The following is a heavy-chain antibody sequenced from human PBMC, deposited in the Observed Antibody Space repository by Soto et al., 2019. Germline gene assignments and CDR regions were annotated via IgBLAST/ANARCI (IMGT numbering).Heavy chain of an antibody. CDR2: ISWDGGSA. D-gene: IGHD5-18*01. CDR1: GFTFYDYT. CDR3: AKDMYSGYSYYYYYYGMDV. V-gene: IGHV3-43*01. Sequence: GGSLRLSCAASGFTFYDYTMHWVRQAPGKGLEWVSLISWDGGSAYYADSVKGRFTNSRDNSKNSLYLQMNSLRTEDTALYFCAKDMYSGYSYYYYYYGMDVWGQGTTVTVSS. J-gene: IGHJ6*02.